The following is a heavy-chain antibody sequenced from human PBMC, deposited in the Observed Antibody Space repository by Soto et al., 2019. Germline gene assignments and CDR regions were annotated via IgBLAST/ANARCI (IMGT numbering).Heavy chain of an antibody. Sequence: SGGSLRLSCVASGFMFDSYAMNWVRQAPRKGLEGVSYISPGGDRIYYAESLKGRITISRDNARNSLSLQMNILSDEDTAVYYCTKSADSAGWGVDFWGQGTLVTVSS. CDR1: GFMFDSYA. CDR2: ISPGGDRI. CDR3: TKSADSAGWGVDF. J-gene: IGHJ4*02. D-gene: IGHD6-19*01. V-gene: IGHV3-48*02.